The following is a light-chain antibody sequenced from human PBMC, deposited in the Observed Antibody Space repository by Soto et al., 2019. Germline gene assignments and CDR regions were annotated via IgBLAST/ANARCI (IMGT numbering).Light chain of an antibody. CDR1: QSVSSNY. J-gene: IGKJ4*01. Sequence: EIVMTHSPVTLPVSPLEIATVSSRAIQSVSSNYLAWYQQKPGQAPKVLIYRAPIRATGIPDRFTGSGSGTDFTLTISRLEPEDFAVYYCQQYGSSPLTFGGGTKVDI. CDR2: RAP. CDR3: QQYGSSPLT. V-gene: IGKV3-20*01.